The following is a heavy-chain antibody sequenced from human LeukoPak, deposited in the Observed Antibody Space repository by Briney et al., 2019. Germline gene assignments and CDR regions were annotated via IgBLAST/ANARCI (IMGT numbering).Heavy chain of an antibody. V-gene: IGHV4-34*01. CDR3: ARSLWRFGELLDLGY. CDR2: INHSGST. Sequence: PSETLSLTCAVYGGSFSGYYWSWIRQPPGKGLEWIGEINHSGSTNYNPSLKSRVTISVDTSKNQFSLKLSSVTAADTAVYYCARSLWRFGELLDLGYWGQGTLVTVSS. J-gene: IGHJ4*02. D-gene: IGHD3-10*01. CDR1: GGSFSGYY.